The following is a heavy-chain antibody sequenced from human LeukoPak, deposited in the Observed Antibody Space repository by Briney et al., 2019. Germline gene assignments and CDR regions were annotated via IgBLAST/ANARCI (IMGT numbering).Heavy chain of an antibody. CDR3: ARSGGGSSSWAIDY. CDR1: GYTFTGYY. V-gene: IGHV1-2*02. J-gene: IGHJ4*02. D-gene: IGHD6-13*01. Sequence: GASVKVSCKASGYTFTGYYMHWVRQAPGQGLEWMGWINPNSGGPNYAQKFQGRVTMTRDTSISTAYLKLSRLRSDDTAVYYCARSGGGSSSWAIDYWGQGTLVTVSS. CDR2: INPNSGGP.